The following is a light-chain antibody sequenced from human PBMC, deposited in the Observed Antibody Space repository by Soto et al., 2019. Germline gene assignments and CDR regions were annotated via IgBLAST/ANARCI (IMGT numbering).Light chain of an antibody. V-gene: IGKV3-11*01. CDR1: QSISSY. CDR2: DAS. Sequence: EIVLTQSPATLSLSPGERATLSCRASQSISSYLAWYQQKPGQAPRLLIYDASNRATGIPARFSGSGSGTDFTLTISSLEPEAFAVYYCQQCTNWLSFGGGTKVDIK. J-gene: IGKJ4*01. CDR3: QQCTNWLS.